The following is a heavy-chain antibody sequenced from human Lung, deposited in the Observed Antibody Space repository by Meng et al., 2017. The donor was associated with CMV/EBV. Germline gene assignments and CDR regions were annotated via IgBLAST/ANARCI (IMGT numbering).Heavy chain of an antibody. Sequence: HVQLRESGPGLVKPSQTLSLTCTVSGGSINSYYWSWIRQPPGQGLEWLGYFYYRGNSNYNPSLKSRVTISVDTSKNLFSLNLTSVTAVDAALYYCARGSYLAVEGWGLGTLVTVSS. CDR2: FYYRGNS. J-gene: IGHJ4*02. CDR1: GGSINSYY. CDR3: ARGSYLAVEG. D-gene: IGHD2-21*01. V-gene: IGHV4-59*01.